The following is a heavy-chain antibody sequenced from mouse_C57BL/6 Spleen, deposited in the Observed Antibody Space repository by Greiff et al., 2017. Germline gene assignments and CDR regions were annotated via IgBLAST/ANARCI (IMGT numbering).Heavy chain of an antibody. CDR3: ARNPTDDWYFDV. V-gene: IGHV2-2*01. J-gene: IGHJ1*03. CDR1: GFSLTSYG. D-gene: IGHD2-10*01. Sequence: QVQLKESGPGLVQPSQSLSITCTVSGFSLTSYGVHWVRQSPGKGLEWLGVIWSGGSTDCYAAFISRLSISEDKSKSQVFMKMNSLQADDTAIYYCARNPTDDWYFDVWGTGTTVTVSS. CDR2: IWSGGST.